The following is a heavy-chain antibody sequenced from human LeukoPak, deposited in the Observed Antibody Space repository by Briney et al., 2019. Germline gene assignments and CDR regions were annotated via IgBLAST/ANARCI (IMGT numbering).Heavy chain of an antibody. CDR1: GGSISSYY. V-gene: IGHV4-4*07. D-gene: IGHD3-10*01. CDR2: IYTSGST. CDR3: ARDLWDLRFGERTNWYFDL. Sequence: SETLSLTCTVSGGSISSYYWSWIRQPAGKGLEWIGRIYTSGSTNYNPSLKSRVTMSVDTSENQFSLKLSSVTAADMAVYYCARDLWDLRFGERTNWYFDLWGRGTLVTVSS. J-gene: IGHJ2*01.